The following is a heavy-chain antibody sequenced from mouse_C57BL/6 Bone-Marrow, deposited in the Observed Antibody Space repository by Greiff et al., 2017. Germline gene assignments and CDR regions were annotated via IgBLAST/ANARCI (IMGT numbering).Heavy chain of an antibody. CDR3: ARYGDYFDY. V-gene: IGHV1-81*01. Sequence: VQLQQPGAELVKPGASVKLSCKASGYTFTSSGISWVKQRTGQGLEWIGEIYPRSGNTYYNEKFKGKATLTADKSSSTAYMELRSLTSEDSAVYFCARYGDYFDYWGQGTTLTVSS. CDR1: GYTFTSSG. J-gene: IGHJ2*01. CDR2: IYPRSGNT. D-gene: IGHD1-1*01.